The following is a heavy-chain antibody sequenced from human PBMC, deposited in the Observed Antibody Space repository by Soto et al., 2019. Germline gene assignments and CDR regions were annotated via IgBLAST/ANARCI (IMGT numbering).Heavy chain of an antibody. Sequence: SETLSLTCTVSGGSISSGDYYWSWIRQPPGKGLEWIGYIYYSGSTYYNPSLKSRVTISVDTSKNQFSLKLSSVTAADTAVYYCARVGGFGATTVDYWGQGTLVTVSS. CDR1: GGSISSGDYY. J-gene: IGHJ4*02. D-gene: IGHD3-10*01. CDR3: ARVGGFGATTVDY. V-gene: IGHV4-30-4*01. CDR2: IYYSGST.